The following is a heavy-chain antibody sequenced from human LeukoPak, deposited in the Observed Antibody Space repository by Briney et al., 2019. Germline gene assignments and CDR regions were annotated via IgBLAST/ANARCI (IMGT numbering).Heavy chain of an antibody. CDR1: GGTFSSYA. J-gene: IGHJ6*02. V-gene: IGHV1-69*04. Sequence: SVEVSCKASGGTFSSYAISWVRQAPGQGLEWMGRIIPILGIANYAQKFQGRVTITADKSTSTAYMELSSLRSEDTAVYYCARDPDDSSGYYGYYYGMDVWGQGTTVTVSS. CDR2: IIPILGIA. CDR3: ARDPDDSSGYYGYYYGMDV. D-gene: IGHD3-22*01.